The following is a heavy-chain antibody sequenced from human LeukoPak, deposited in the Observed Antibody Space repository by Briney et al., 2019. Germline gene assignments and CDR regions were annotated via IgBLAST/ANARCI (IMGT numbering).Heavy chain of an antibody. CDR3: AKDSGSEYQLLSDY. CDR1: GLTFSSYG. Sequence: GGSLRLSCAASGLTFSSYGMHWVRQAPGKGLERVAVISYDGSNKYYADSVKGRFTISRDNSKNTLYLQMNSLRAEDTAVYYCAKDSGSEYQLLSDYWGQGTLVTVSS. D-gene: IGHD2-2*01. CDR2: ISYDGSNK. J-gene: IGHJ4*02. V-gene: IGHV3-30*18.